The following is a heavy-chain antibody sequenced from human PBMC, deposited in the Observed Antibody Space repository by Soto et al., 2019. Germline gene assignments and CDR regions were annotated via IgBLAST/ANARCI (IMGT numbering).Heavy chain of an antibody. CDR3: ARAPSGSYPEFDY. CDR1: GFIFRSYT. D-gene: IGHD1-26*01. Sequence: QVQLVESGGGVVQPEKSLRPSCAASGFIFRSYTMHWVRQAPGKGLEWVGVITYDGGNQYYADSVKGRLTISRDNSRNTMYLQLNSLRPDDTALYYCARAPSGSYPEFDYWGQGTLVTVSS. CDR2: ITYDGGNQ. J-gene: IGHJ4*02. V-gene: IGHV3-30-3*01.